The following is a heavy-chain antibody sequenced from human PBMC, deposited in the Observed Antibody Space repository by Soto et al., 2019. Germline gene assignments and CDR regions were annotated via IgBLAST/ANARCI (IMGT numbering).Heavy chain of an antibody. CDR3: ERRSPGTLAP. Sequence: ASVKVSCKASGYTFTSYGISWVRQAPGQELERMGWISAYNGNTNYAQKLQGRVTMTTDTSTSTAYMELRSLRSDDTAVYYCERRSPGTLAPWGQGTLVTVSP. CDR1: GYTFTSYG. CDR2: ISAYNGNT. D-gene: IGHD1-1*01. V-gene: IGHV1-18*01. J-gene: IGHJ5*02.